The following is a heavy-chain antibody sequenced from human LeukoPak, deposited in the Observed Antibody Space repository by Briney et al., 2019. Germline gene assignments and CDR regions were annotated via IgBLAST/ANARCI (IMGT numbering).Heavy chain of an antibody. Sequence: GGSLRLSCVASGFTFSSHGMHWVRQAPGKGLEWVAVIWYDGSNKYYADSVKGRFTISRDNSKNTLYLQMNSLRAEDTAVYYCARDGPSSGWYGHWFDPWGQGTLVTVSS. CDR3: ARDGPSSGWYGHWFDP. J-gene: IGHJ5*02. D-gene: IGHD6-19*01. CDR1: GFTFSSHG. CDR2: IWYDGSNK. V-gene: IGHV3-33*01.